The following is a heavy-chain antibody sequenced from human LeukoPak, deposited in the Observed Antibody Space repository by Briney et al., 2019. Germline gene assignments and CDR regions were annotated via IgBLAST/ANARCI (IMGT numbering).Heavy chain of an antibody. J-gene: IGHJ3*02. V-gene: IGHV4-59*08. D-gene: IGHD6-19*01. Sequence: PSETLSLTCTVSGGSINSYYWSWIRQPPGKGLELIGYLYYSGSTNYNPSLKSRVTISVDTSINQLSLSLTSVTAADTAVYYCARLLAVAGGDAFDIWGHGTMVTVSS. CDR2: LYYSGST. CDR3: ARLLAVAGGDAFDI. CDR1: GGSINSYY.